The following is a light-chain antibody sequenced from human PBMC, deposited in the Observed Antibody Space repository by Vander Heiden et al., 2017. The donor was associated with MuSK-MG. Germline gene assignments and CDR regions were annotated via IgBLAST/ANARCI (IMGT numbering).Light chain of an antibody. J-gene: IGKJ3*01. Sequence: DIQMTQSPSSLSASVGDRVTITCRASQDIGNFLAWYQQKPGKVPELLIYSGSILQSGVPSRFSGRGSGTDFSLTISSLQSEDVATYYCQRYNNAPFIFGPGTKVDI. CDR2: SGS. CDR3: QRYNNAPFI. V-gene: IGKV1-27*01. CDR1: QDIGNF.